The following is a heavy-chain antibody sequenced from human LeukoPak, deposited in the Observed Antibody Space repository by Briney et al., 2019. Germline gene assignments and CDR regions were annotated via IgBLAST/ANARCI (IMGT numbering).Heavy chain of an antibody. CDR2: ISSSGSTI. CDR1: GFTFSTYS. Sequence: GGSLRLSCAASGFTFSTYSMNWVRQAPGKGLEWIAYISSSGSTIYYADSVKGRFTISRDNAKNSLYLQMNSLRAEDTAVYYCARHLTYYYDSSAYTNWFDPWGQGTLVTVSS. CDR3: ARHLTYYYDSSAYTNWFDP. D-gene: IGHD3-22*01. J-gene: IGHJ5*02. V-gene: IGHV3-48*01.